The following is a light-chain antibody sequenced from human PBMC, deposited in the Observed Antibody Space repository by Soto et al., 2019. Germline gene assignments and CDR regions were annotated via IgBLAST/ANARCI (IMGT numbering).Light chain of an antibody. CDR2: GAS. J-gene: IGKJ5*01. CDR1: QSVSSN. CDR3: QQYNNWPPIT. Sequence: EIIITQSPAIVSVSTGERATLSCRASQSVSSNLAWYQQKPGKAPRLLIYGASTRDSGIPARFSGSGSGTEFTLTISSLQSEDFAVYYCQQYNNWPPITFGQGTLLEI. V-gene: IGKV3-15*01.